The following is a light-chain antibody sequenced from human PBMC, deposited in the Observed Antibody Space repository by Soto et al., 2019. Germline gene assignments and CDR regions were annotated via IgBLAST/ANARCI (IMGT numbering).Light chain of an antibody. V-gene: IGLV2-14*01. J-gene: IGLJ3*02. CDR2: EVS. CDR3: SSYTSSSTWV. Sequence: QSALTQPASVSGSPGQSITISCTGTSSDVGGYNYVSWYQQHPGKAPKLMIYEVSNRPSGVSNGFSGSKSGNTASLTISGLQAEDEADYYCSSYTSSSTWVFGGGTKVTVL. CDR1: SSDVGGYNY.